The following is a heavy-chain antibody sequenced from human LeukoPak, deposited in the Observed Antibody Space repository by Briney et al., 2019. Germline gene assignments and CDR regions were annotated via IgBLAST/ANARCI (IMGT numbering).Heavy chain of an antibody. CDR3: ALTPLYCSSTSCRYYYYGMDV. J-gene: IGHJ6*02. CDR1: GYTLTELS. Sequence: ASVKVSCKVSGYTLTELSIHWVRQAPGKGLEWMGGFDPEDGETIYAQKFQGRVTMTEATSTDTAHMELSSLRSEDTAVYYCALTPLYCSSTSCRYYYYGMDVWGQGTTVTVSS. CDR2: FDPEDGET. V-gene: IGHV1-24*01. D-gene: IGHD2-2*01.